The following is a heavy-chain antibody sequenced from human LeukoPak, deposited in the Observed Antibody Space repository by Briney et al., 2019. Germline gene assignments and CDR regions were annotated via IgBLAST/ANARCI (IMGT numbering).Heavy chain of an antibody. Sequence: GGSLRLSCAASGFTFSDYYMSWIRQAPGKGLEWVSYISSSGSTIYYADSVKGRFTISRDNAKNSLYLQMNSLRAEDTAVYYCARVRTGGYDWPPSDDAFDIWGQGTMVTVSS. CDR2: ISSSGSTI. D-gene: IGHD5-12*01. V-gene: IGHV3-11*01. CDR1: GFTFSDYY. J-gene: IGHJ3*02. CDR3: ARVRTGGYDWPPSDDAFDI.